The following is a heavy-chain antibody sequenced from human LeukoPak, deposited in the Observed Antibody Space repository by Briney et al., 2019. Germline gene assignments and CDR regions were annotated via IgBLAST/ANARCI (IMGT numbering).Heavy chain of an antibody. CDR1: GLTVSSDY. CDR3: ARVYSNFWFDP. V-gene: IGHV3-66*01. Sequence: GGSLRLSCAASGLTVSSDYMIWVRQTPGKGLEWVSVIYNGGTTHYPDSVKGRFTISRNNSNNKVFLQMDSLRADDSAVYYCARVYSNFWFDPWGQGTLVTVSS. J-gene: IGHJ5*02. CDR2: IYNGGTT. D-gene: IGHD4-11*01.